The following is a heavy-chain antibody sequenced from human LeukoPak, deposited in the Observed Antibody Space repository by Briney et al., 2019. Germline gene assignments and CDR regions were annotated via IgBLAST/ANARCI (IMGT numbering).Heavy chain of an antibody. CDR3: ATLPSGSGSYGHVDY. J-gene: IGHJ4*02. CDR1: GYTLTELS. CDR2: FDPEDGET. V-gene: IGHV1-24*01. Sequence: ASVKVSCKVSGYTLTELSMHWVRQAPGKGLEWMGGFDPEDGETIYAQKFQGRVTMTEDTSTDTAYMELSSLRSEDTAVYYCATLPSGSGSYGHVDYWGQGTLVTVSS. D-gene: IGHD1-26*01.